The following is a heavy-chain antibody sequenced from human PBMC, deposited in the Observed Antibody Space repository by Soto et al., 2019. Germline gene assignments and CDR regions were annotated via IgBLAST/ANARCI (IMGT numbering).Heavy chain of an antibody. J-gene: IGHJ3*02. CDR3: ARRDSMIVVGQNAFDI. Sequence: PSETLSLTCTVSGGSISSGDYYWSWIRHPPGKGLEWIGYIYYSGSTYYNPSLKSRVTISVDTSKNQFSLKLSSVTAADTAVYYCARRDSMIVVGQNAFDIWGQGTMVTVSS. CDR1: GGSISSGDYY. D-gene: IGHD3-22*01. CDR2: IYYSGST. V-gene: IGHV4-30-4*01.